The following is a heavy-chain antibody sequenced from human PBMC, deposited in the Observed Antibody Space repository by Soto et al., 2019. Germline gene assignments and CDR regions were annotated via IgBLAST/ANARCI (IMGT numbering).Heavy chain of an antibody. CDR1: GFTFSSYS. V-gene: IGHV3-48*01. Sequence: GGSLRLSCAASGFTFSSYSMNWVRQAPGKGLEWVSYISSSSSTIYYADSVKGRFTISRDNAKNSLYLQMNSLRAEDTAVYYCARDSPFGEYPAGAFDIWGQGTMVTVSS. J-gene: IGHJ3*02. CDR2: ISSSSSTI. D-gene: IGHD3-10*01. CDR3: ARDSPFGEYPAGAFDI.